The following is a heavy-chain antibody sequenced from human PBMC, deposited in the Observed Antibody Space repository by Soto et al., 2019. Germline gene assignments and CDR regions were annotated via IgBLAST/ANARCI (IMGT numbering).Heavy chain of an antibody. CDR3: ARDIQLDLLDYDGLHV. CDR1: GGSISSVGYY. D-gene: IGHD1-7*01. V-gene: IGHV4-31*03. Sequence: SETLSLTCTVSGGSISSVGYYWIWIRQHPGKGLEWIGYIYYSGSTYYNPSLKSRVTISVDTSKNQFSLKLSSVTAADTAVYYCARDIQLDLLDYDGLHVRGQRPTVPVSS. CDR2: IYYSGST. J-gene: IGHJ6*02.